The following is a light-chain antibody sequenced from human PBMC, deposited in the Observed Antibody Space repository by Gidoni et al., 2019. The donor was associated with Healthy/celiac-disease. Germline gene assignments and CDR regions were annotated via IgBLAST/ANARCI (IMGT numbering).Light chain of an antibody. V-gene: IGKV1-5*01. J-gene: IGKJ4*01. CDR3: QQYNSYSPLT. Sequence: DIQMTPSPSTLSASVGDRVTITCRASQSISSWLAWYQQKPGKAPKLLIYDASSLESGVPSRFSGSGSGTEFTLTISSLQPDDFATYYCQQYNSYSPLTFGGGTKVEIK. CDR1: QSISSW. CDR2: DAS.